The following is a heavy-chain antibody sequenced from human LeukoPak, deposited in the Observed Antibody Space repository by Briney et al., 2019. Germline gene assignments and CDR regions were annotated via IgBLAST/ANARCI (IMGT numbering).Heavy chain of an antibody. Sequence: GGSLRLSCAASGFTFSSYSMNWVRQAPGKGLEWVSSISSSSSYIYYADSVKGRFTISRDNAKNSLYLQMNSLRAEDTAVYYCARNDRGYSYGGFDYWGQGTLVTVSS. J-gene: IGHJ4*02. D-gene: IGHD5-18*01. V-gene: IGHV3-21*01. CDR1: GFTFSSYS. CDR3: ARNDRGYSYGGFDY. CDR2: ISSSSSYI.